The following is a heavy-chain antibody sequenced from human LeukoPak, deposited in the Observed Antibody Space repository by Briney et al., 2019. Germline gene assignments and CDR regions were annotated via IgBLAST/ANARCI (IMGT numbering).Heavy chain of an antibody. Sequence: GGSLRLSCAASGFTFSNYWVHWVRQAPGKGLVWVSRINRDGSTTNYADSVKGRFTVSRDNAKNTLNLQMNSLRAEDTAVYYCARDKKSGESSEIDYWGQGTVVTVSS. CDR3: ARDKKSGESSEIDY. J-gene: IGHJ4*02. D-gene: IGHD3-10*01. CDR2: INRDGSTT. V-gene: IGHV3-74*01. CDR1: GFTFSNYW.